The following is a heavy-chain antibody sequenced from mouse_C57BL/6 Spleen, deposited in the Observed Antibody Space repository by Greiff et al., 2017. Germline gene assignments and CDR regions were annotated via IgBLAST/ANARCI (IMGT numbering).Heavy chain of an antibody. D-gene: IGHD1-1*01. CDR1: GYAFSSYW. V-gene: IGHV1-80*01. CDR3: ARSPNYYGSSLAY. Sequence: QVQLQQSGAELVKPGASVKISCKASGYAFSSYWMNWVKQRPGKGLEWIGQIYPGDGDTNYNGKFKGKATLTADKSSSTAYMQLSSLTSEDSAVYFCARSPNYYGSSLAYWGQGTLVTVSA. CDR2: IYPGDGDT. J-gene: IGHJ3*01.